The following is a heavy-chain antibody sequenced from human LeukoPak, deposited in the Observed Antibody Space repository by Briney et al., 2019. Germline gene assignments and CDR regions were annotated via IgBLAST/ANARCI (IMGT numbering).Heavy chain of an antibody. CDR2: INPNSGGT. CDR1: GYTFTGYY. J-gene: IGHJ5*02. V-gene: IGHV1-2*04. CDR3: ARGLTMVREYNWFEP. Sequence: ASVKVSCKASGYTFTGYYMHWVRQAPGQGLEWMGWINPNSGGTNYAQKFQGWVTMTRDTSISTAYMELSRLRSDDTAVYYCARGLTMVREYNWFEPWGQGTLVTVSS. D-gene: IGHD3-10*01.